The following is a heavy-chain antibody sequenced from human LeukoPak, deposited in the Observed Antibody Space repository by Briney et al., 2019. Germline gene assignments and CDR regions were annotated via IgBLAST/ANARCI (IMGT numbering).Heavy chain of an antibody. CDR1: GFTFSTYG. D-gene: IGHD5-24*01. CDR3: ARDLRDGPDY. Sequence: GGSLRLSCAASGFTFSTYGMHWVRQAPGKGLEWVAIISSDGGQKFYADSVKGRFTISRDNSKNTLYLQMDSLRVEDTAIYYCARDLRDGPDYWGQGTLVTVSS. J-gene: IGHJ4*02. CDR2: ISSDGGQK. V-gene: IGHV3-30*03.